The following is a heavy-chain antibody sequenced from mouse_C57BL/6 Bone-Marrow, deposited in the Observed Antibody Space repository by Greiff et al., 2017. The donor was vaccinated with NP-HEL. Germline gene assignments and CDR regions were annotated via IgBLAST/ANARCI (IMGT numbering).Heavy chain of an antibody. CDR3: ARGPPDDSNYESFSRCAY. Sequence: QVQLQQPGAELVKPGASVKLSCTASGYTFTSYWMHWVKQRPGQGLEWIGMIHPNSGSTNYNEKFKNKATLTVDKSSSTAYMQLSSLTSEDSSVYYWARGPPDDSNYESFSRCAYWGQGTLVTVSA. CDR1: GYTFTSYW. CDR2: IHPNSGST. J-gene: IGHJ3*01. D-gene: IGHD2-5*01. V-gene: IGHV1-64*01.